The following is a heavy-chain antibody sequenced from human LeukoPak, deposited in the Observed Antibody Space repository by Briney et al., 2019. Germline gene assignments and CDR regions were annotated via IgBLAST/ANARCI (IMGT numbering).Heavy chain of an antibody. CDR2: INHSGST. CDR1: GGSFSGYY. D-gene: IGHD6-6*01. V-gene: IGHV4-34*01. CDR3: ARVKGNSSSSVYLHPYYFDY. Sequence: SETLSLTCAVYGGSFSGYYWSWIRQPPGKGLEWIGEINHSGSTNYNPSLKSRVTISVDTSKNQFSLKLSSVTAADTAVYYRARVKGNSSSSVYLHPYYFDYWGQGTLVTVSS. J-gene: IGHJ4*02.